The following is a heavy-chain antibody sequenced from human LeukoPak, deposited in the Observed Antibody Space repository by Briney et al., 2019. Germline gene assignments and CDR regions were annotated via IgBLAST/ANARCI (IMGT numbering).Heavy chain of an antibody. CDR3: ASQGQWLAGRGFDI. J-gene: IGHJ3*02. CDR1: GFTFNTYS. V-gene: IGHV3-21*04. D-gene: IGHD6-19*01. CDR2: ISRTSESI. Sequence: PGGSLRLSCAASGFTFNTYSMSWVRQAPGKGLEWVSIISRTSESIFYADSVKGRFTISRDNAKNSLYLQMNSLRAEDTAVYYCASQGQWLAGRGFDIWGQGTMVTVSS.